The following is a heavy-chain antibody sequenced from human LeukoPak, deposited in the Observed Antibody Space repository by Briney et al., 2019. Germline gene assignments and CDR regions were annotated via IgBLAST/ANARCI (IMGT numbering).Heavy chain of an antibody. Sequence: KSSETLSLTCTVSGGSISSYYWSWIRQPAGQGLEWIGRIYTNADTKYNPSLKSRVTKTVDTSKNQLSLKVRSVTAADTAVYYCARAAAAAGGQYFDYWGQGTVVTVSS. J-gene: IGHJ4*02. D-gene: IGHD6-13*01. V-gene: IGHV4-4*07. CDR2: IYTNADT. CDR3: ARAAAAAGGQYFDY. CDR1: GGSISSYY.